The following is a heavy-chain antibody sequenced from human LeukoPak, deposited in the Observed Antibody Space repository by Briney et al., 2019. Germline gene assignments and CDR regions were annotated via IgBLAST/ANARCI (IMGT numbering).Heavy chain of an antibody. CDR2: INQSGTT. V-gene: IGHV4-34*01. J-gene: IGHJ4*02. Sequence: SETLSLTCAVYGGSFSGYYWSWICQPPGKGLEWIGEINQSGTTNYNPSLKSRATISVDTSKNQFSLKLSSVTAADTAVYYCARGRGGSHDFDYWGQGTLVTVSS. D-gene: IGHD1-26*01. CDR1: GGSFSGYY. CDR3: ARGRGGSHDFDY.